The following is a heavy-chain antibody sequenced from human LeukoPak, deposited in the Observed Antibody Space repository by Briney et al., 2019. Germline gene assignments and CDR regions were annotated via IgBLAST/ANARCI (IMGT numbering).Heavy chain of an antibody. J-gene: IGHJ6*03. CDR3: ARDKAAALYYYYYMDV. CDR2: IYTSGST. V-gene: IGHV4-4*07. D-gene: IGHD6-6*01. CDR1: GGSISSYY. Sequence: SETLSLTCTVSGGSISSYYWSWIRQPAGKGLEWIGRIYTSGSTNYNPSLKSQVTMSVDTSKNQFSLKLSSVTAADTAVYYCARDKAAALYYYYYMDVWGKGTTVTVSS.